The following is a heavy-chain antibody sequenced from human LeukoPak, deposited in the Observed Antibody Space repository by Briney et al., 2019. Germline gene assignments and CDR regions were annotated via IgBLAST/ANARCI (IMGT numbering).Heavy chain of an antibody. CDR3: ARDASGLYNWNFNWFDP. Sequence: PGGSLRLSCAASGFTFSTYGMSWVRQAPGKGLEWVSAVTGGGGTTYYADSVKGRFTISRDNSKNTLYLQMNSLRPEDTAVYYCARDASGLYNWNFNWFDPWGQGTLVTVSP. V-gene: IGHV3-23*01. CDR2: VTGGGGTT. D-gene: IGHD1-7*01. J-gene: IGHJ5*02. CDR1: GFTFSTYG.